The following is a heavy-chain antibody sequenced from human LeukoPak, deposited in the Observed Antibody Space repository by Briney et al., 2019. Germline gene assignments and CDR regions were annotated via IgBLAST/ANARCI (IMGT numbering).Heavy chain of an antibody. CDR3: ARDVGNNAFDI. CDR1: GGSINSYY. D-gene: IGHD2-15*01. CDR2: IHYTGRT. J-gene: IGHJ3*02. V-gene: IGHV4-59*01. Sequence: SETLSLTCTVSGGSINSYYRSWIRQPPGEGLEWIGYIHYTGRTNYNPSLKSRVTISVDTSKNQFSLKLSSVTGADTAVYYCARDVGNNAFDIWGQGTMVTVSS.